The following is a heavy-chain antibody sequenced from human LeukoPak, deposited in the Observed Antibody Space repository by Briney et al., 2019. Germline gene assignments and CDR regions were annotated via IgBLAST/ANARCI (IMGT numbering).Heavy chain of an antibody. J-gene: IGHJ4*02. CDR3: ARGLGLLLDY. CDR1: GGSISSSSYY. Sequence: SETLSLTCTVSGGSISSSSYYWGWIRQPPGKGLEWIGYIYHSGSTYYNPSLKSRVTISVDRSKNQFSLKLSSVTAADTAVYYCARGLGLLLDYWGQGTLVTVSS. CDR2: IYHSGST. D-gene: IGHD2-15*01. V-gene: IGHV4-39*07.